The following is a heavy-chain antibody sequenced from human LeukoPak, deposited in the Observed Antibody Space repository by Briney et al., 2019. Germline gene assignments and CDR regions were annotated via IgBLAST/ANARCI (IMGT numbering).Heavy chain of an antibody. J-gene: IGHJ4*02. CDR2: ISSRSKYI. CDR3: ARDHYYDSSGYPADY. V-gene: IGHV3-21*01. CDR1: GFTFSGFS. D-gene: IGHD3-22*01. Sequence: GGSLRLSCAASGFTFSGFSMHWVRQAPGKRLEWVSSISSRSKYIYYADLVKGRFSISRDNAKNSLYLQMNSLRAEDTAVYYCARDHYYDSSGYPADYWGQGTLVTVSS.